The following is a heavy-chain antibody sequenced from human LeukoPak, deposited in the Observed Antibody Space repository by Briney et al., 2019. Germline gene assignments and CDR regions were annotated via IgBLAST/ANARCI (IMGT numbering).Heavy chain of an antibody. CDR2: VNPNSGNT. Sequence: ASVKVSCKASGYTFTSYDINWVRQATGQGLEWMGWVNPNSGNTSYAQKFQGRVTMTRDTSTSTVYMELSSLRSEDTAVYYCAREKGGSGWPYYFDYWGQGTLVTVSS. D-gene: IGHD6-19*01. V-gene: IGHV1-8*01. CDR1: GYTFTSYD. J-gene: IGHJ4*02. CDR3: AREKGGSGWPYYFDY.